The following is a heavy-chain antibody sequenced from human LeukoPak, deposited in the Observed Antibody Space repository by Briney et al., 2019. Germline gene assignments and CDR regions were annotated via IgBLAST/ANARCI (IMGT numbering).Heavy chain of an antibody. V-gene: IGHV4-59*01. CDR2: IYRTGSS. CDR1: GDSMGENY. J-gene: IGHJ4*02. D-gene: IGHD6-13*01. Sequence: SETLSLTCTVSGDSMGENYWSWIRQPPGKRLEYIGFIYRTGSSNYNPSLKSRVTMSIDTSKNQFSLKLSSVTAADTAVYYCARGSSSWYLIFDHWGQGALVTVSS. CDR3: ARGSSSWYLIFDH.